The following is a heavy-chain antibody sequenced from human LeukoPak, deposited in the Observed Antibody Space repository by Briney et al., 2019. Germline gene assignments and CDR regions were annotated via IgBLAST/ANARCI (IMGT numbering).Heavy chain of an antibody. Sequence: PGGSLRLSCAASGFTFSSYGMHWVRQAPGKGLEWVAMISYDGSNKYYADSVKGRFTISRDNSKNTLYLQMNSLRAEDTAVYYCARDRSVVVPAAMLPLGYWGQGTLVTVSS. CDR2: ISYDGSNK. J-gene: IGHJ4*02. V-gene: IGHV3-30*03. CDR3: ARDRSVVVPAAMLPLGY. CDR1: GFTFSSYG. D-gene: IGHD2-2*01.